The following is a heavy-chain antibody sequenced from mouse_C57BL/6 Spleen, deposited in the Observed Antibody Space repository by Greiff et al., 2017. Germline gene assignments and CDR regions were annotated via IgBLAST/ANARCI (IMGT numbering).Heavy chain of an antibody. V-gene: IGHV5-9-1*02. Sequence: EVKLVESGEGLVKPGGSLKLSCAASGFTFSSYAMSWVRQTPEKRLAWVAYISSGGDYIYYADTVKGRFTISRDNARNTLYLQMSSLKSEDTAMYYCTRERGWYFDVWGTGTTVTVSS. CDR2: ISSGGDYI. CDR1: GFTFSSYA. CDR3: TRERGWYFDV. J-gene: IGHJ1*03.